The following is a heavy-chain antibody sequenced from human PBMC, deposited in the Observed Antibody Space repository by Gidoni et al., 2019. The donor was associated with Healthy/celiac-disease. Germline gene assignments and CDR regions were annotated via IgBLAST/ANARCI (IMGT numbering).Heavy chain of an antibody. CDR2: ISGSGGST. Sequence: EVQLVESGGGLVQPGGSLRLSCAASGFTFSSYAMSWVRQAPGKGLEWVSAISGSGGSTYYADYVKGRFTISRDNSKNTLYLKMNSLRAEDTAVYYCAKDLERRKIAYYYDPQNAFDIWGQGTMVTVSS. V-gene: IGHV3-23*04. CDR1: GFTFSSYA. D-gene: IGHD3-22*01. J-gene: IGHJ3*02. CDR3: AKDLERRKIAYYYDPQNAFDI.